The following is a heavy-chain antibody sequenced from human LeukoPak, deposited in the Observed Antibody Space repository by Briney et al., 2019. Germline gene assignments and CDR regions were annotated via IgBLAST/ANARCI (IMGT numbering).Heavy chain of an antibody. CDR2: INWNGGST. J-gene: IGHJ4*02. D-gene: IGHD3-22*01. CDR3: ARGYYDSSGYYYGLDY. V-gene: IGHV3-20*03. Sequence: RXAPGXGLEWVSGINWNGGSTGYADSVKGRFTISRDNAKNSLYLQMNSLRAEDTALYYCARGYYDSSGYYYGLDYWGQGTLVTVSS.